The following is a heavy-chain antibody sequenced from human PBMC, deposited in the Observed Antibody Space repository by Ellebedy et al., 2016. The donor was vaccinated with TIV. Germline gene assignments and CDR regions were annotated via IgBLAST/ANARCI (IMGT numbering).Heavy chain of an antibody. CDR3: ARDTLDYYDRGGMDV. D-gene: IGHD3-16*01. CDR1: GFAFNTYG. J-gene: IGHJ6*02. CDR2: ISSGSSAI. Sequence: GESLKISCAASGFAFNTYGTHWVRQAPGRGLDWVAFISSGSSAIYYADSVKGRFTVSRDNDRNSLFLQTSGLRAEDTAVYYCARDTLDYYDRGGMDVWGQGTTVTVSS. V-gene: IGHV3-48*04.